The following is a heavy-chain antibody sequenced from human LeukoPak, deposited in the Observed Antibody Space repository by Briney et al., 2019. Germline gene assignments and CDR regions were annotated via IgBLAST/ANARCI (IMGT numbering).Heavy chain of an antibody. CDR2: IYYSGTT. CDR1: GGSISSSSYY. V-gene: IGHV4-39*07. Sequence: SETLSLTCNVSGGSISSSSYYWGWIRQPPGKGLELIGNIYYSGTTYYNPSLKSRVTISVDTSKNQFSLKLSSVTAADTAVYYCARVHLPRDMYYYDSSGPRPYYFDYWGQGTLVTVSS. D-gene: IGHD3-22*01. J-gene: IGHJ4*02. CDR3: ARVHLPRDMYYYDSSGPRPYYFDY.